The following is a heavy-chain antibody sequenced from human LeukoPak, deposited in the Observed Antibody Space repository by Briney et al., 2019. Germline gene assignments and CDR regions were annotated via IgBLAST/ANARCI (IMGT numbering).Heavy chain of an antibody. Sequence: SETLSLTCAVSGDSISSFYWSWIRQPPGKGLEWIGEINHSGSTNYNPSLKSRVTISVDTSKNQFSLKLSSVTAADTAVYFCARPYGAISYYYYMDVWGKGTTVTVSS. CDR3: ARPYGAISYYYYMDV. J-gene: IGHJ6*03. V-gene: IGHV4-34*01. D-gene: IGHD3-16*01. CDR1: GDSISSFY. CDR2: INHSGST.